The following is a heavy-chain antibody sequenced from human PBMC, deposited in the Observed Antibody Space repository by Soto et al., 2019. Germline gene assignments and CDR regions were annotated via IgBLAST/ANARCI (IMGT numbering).Heavy chain of an antibody. J-gene: IGHJ4*02. D-gene: IGHD1-1*01. Sequence: ASVKVSCKASGYSFTGYYMHWVRQAPGQGLEWMGWIIPHSGETNYAQKFQARVTLTRDNSKNTLYLQMNSLRAEDTAVYYCAKDSDGPTSRHWGQGTLVTVS. CDR1: GYSFTGYY. CDR2: IIPHSGET. V-gene: IGHV1-2*02. CDR3: AKDSDGPTSRH.